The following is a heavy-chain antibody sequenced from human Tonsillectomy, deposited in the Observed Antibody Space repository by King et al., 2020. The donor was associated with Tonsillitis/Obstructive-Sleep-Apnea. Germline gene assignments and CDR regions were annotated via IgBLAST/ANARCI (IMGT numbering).Heavy chain of an antibody. D-gene: IGHD1-26*01. V-gene: IGHV4-61*01. J-gene: IGHJ5*02. CDR1: GGSVSSGSYY. CDR3: AGGPKVGAMNWFDP. Sequence: VQLQESGPGLVKPSETLSLTCTVSGGSVSSGSYYWNWIRQPPGKGLEGIGHISDSGSTNYNPSLKSRVTISVDTSKNHFSVKLSTVTAADTAVYYCAGGPKVGAMNWFDPWGQGTLVTVSS. CDR2: ISDSGST.